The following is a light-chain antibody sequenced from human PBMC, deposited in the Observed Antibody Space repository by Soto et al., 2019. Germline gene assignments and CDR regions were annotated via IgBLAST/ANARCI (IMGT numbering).Light chain of an antibody. CDR3: SSYAGDNTLL. J-gene: IGLJ2*01. V-gene: IGLV2-8*01. CDR2: EVN. Sequence: QSALTQPPSASGSPGQSVTISCTGTSSDVGGYNYVSWYQQHPGKAPKLMIYEVNKRPSGVPDRFSGSKSCNTASLTVSGXXXXXXXXYYCSSYAGDNTLLFGGGTKLTVL. CDR1: SSDVGGYNY.